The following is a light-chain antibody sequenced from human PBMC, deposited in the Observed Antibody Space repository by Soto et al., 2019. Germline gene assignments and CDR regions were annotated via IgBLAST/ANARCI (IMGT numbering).Light chain of an antibody. J-gene: IGLJ3*02. CDR3: SSYTSSSTLWV. CDR2: EVS. Sequence: QSVLTQPASVSGSPGQSITISCTGTSSDVGGYNYVSRYQQHPGKAPKLMIYEVSNRPSGVSNRFSGSKSGNTASLTIPGLQAEDEADYYCSSYTSSSTLWVFGGGTKLTVL. CDR1: SSDVGGYNY. V-gene: IGLV2-14*01.